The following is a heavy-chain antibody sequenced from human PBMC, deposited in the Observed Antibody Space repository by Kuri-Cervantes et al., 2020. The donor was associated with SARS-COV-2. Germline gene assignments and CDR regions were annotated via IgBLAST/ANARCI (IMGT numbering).Heavy chain of an antibody. Sequence: GESLKISCAASGFTFNSYAMSWVRQAPGKGLEWVSGISGRGGSTYYADSVKGRFTISRDDSKNTLFLQMGSLRAEDTAVYYCAKDPRSSGWYDYWGQGPLVTVSS. CDR1: GFTFNSYA. V-gene: IGHV3-23*01. CDR3: AKDPRSSGWYDY. J-gene: IGHJ4*02. D-gene: IGHD6-19*01. CDR2: ISGRGGST.